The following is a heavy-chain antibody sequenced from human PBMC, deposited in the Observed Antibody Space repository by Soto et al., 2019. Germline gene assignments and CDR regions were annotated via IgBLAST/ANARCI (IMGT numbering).Heavy chain of an antibody. CDR2: MNTSGSST. J-gene: IGHJ6*02. CDR1: GFTFSSYW. CDR3: ANRGYSPFYYYYGMDV. D-gene: IGHD5-18*01. V-gene: IGHV3-74*01. Sequence: PGVSLRLSCPAFGFTFSSYWMHWVRQAPGKLLVLVSRMNTSGSSTIYAGSVKGRFTISRDDTKNMRYLQMSSLRAEDTAVYYCANRGYSPFYYYYGMDVWGQGTTVTVSS.